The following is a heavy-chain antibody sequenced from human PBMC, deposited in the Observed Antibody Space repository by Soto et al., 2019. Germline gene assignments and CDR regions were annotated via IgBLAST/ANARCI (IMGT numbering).Heavy chain of an antibody. CDR2: ISSGGDNT. Sequence: PGGSLRLSCAASGFTFSSYAMSWVRQAPGKGLEWVSVISSGGDNTYYADSVKGRFTISRDNSKNTLYLQVNSLRAEDTAVYYRAKGTYTKGFDPWGQGTLVTVSS. J-gene: IGHJ5*02. D-gene: IGHD4-4*01. CDR1: GFTFSSYA. CDR3: AKGTYTKGFDP. V-gene: IGHV3-23*01.